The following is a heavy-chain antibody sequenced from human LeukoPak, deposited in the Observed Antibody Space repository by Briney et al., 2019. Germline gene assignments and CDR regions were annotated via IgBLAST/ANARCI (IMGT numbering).Heavy chain of an antibody. D-gene: IGHD5-18*01. V-gene: IGHV4-39*07. CDR3: ARDLGYGNSDY. J-gene: IGHJ4*02. CDR2: IYYSGST. Sequence: SETLSLTCTVSGGSISSYYWGWIRQPPGKGLEWIGSIYYSGSTYYNPSLKSRVTISVDTSKNQFSLKLSSVTAADTAVYYCARDLGYGNSDYWGQGTLVTVSS. CDR1: GGSISSYY.